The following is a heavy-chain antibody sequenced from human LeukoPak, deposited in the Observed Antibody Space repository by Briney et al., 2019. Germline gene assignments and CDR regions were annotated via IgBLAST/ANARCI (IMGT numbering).Heavy chain of an antibody. V-gene: IGHV1-69*01. CDR2: IIPIFGTA. CDR3: ARNVVVVAATLGYYYYMDV. CDR1: GGTFSSYA. Sequence: SVKVSCKASGGTFSSYAISWVRQAPGQGLEWMGGIIPIFGTANYAQKFQGRVTITADESTSTAYMELSSLRSEDTAVYYCARNVVVVAATLGYYYYMDVWGKGTTVTVSS. D-gene: IGHD2-15*01. J-gene: IGHJ6*03.